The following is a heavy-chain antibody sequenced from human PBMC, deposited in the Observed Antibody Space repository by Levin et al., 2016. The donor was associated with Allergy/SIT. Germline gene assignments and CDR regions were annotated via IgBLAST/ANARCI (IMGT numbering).Heavy chain of an antibody. D-gene: IGHD3-22*01. J-gene: IGHJ4*02. CDR2: IYYSGST. CDR3: ARLGVGSGYVRSVYFDY. Sequence: WIRQPPGKGLEWIGNIYYSGSTNANPSLKSRVTISIDTSKNQFSLKMNSVTAADTAVYYCARLGVGSGYVRSVYFDYWGQGALVTVSS. V-gene: IGHV4-61*07.